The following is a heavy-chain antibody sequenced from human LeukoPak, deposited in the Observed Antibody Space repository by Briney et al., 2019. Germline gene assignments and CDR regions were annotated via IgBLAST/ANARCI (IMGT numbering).Heavy chain of an antibody. J-gene: IGHJ6*02. CDR3: TRPDYGDSRLTYYYYGMDV. CDR2: IRSKANRYAS. Sequence: GGSLKLSCAASGFTFSDSAMHWIRQASGKGLEWVGRIRSKANRYASAYSASGKGRFTISSDDSKTTAYLQMSSLKTEDTAVYYCTRPDYGDSRLTYYYYGMDVWGQGTTVTVSS. D-gene: IGHD4-17*01. CDR1: GFTFSDSA. V-gene: IGHV3-73*01.